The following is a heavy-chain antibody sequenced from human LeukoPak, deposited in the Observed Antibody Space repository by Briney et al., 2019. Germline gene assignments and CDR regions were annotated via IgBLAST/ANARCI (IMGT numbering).Heavy chain of an antibody. CDR1: GGSISSGDYY. V-gene: IGHV4-30-4*01. CDR3: ARDRHYDRVVDV. D-gene: IGHD3-22*01. J-gene: IGHJ6*02. Sequence: SQTLSLTCTVSGGSISSGDYYWSWIRQPPGKGLEWIGYIYYSGSTYYNPSLKSRVTISVDTSKNQFSLKVRSVTAADTAVYYCARDRHYDRVVDVWGQGTTVTVSS. CDR2: IYYSGST.